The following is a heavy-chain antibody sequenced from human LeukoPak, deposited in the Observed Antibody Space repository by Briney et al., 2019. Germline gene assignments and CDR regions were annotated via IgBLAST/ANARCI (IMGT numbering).Heavy chain of an antibody. V-gene: IGHV3-74*01. CDR3: AKRGDGGAWYDY. J-gene: IGHJ4*02. CDR2: ISSDGSKT. Sequence: GGSLRLSCAVSGFTFSSYWMDWVRQVPGKGLVWVSRISSDGSKTAYADSVKGRFTISRDNAKNTMYLQMSSLRVEDKAVYYCAKRGDGGAWYDYWGQGILVIVSS. D-gene: IGHD6-19*01. CDR1: GFTFSSYW.